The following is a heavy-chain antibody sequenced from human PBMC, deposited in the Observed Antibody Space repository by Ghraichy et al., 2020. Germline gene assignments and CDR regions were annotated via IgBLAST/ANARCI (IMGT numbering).Heavy chain of an antibody. CDR3: ARTGSVKLQLVQNWFDP. CDR1: GGSFSGYY. V-gene: IGHV4-34*01. CDR2: INHSGST. J-gene: IGHJ5*02. Sequence: SETLSLTCAVYGGSFSGYYWSWIRQPPGKGLEWIGEINHSGSTNYNPSLKSRVTISVDTSKNQFSLKLSSVTAADTAVYYCARTGSVKLQLVQNWFDPWGQGTRVTVSS. D-gene: IGHD6-13*01.